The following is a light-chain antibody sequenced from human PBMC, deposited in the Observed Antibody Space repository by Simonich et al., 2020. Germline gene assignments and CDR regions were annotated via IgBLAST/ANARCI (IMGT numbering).Light chain of an antibody. CDR3: CSYAGSSTLV. V-gene: IGLV2-23*01. CDR2: EGS. J-gene: IGLJ2*01. CDR1: SSDVGSYNL. Sequence: QSALTQPASVSGSPGQSITISCTGTSSDVGSYNLVSWYQQHPDKAPKLMIYEGSKRPSGVSNRFSGSKSGNTASRTISGLQAEDEADYYCCSYAGSSTLVFGGGTKLTVL.